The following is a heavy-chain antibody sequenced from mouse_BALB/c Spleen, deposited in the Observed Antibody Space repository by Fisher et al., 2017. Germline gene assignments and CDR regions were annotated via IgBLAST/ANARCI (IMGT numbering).Heavy chain of an antibody. D-gene: IGHD1-1*01. J-gene: IGHJ4*01. Sequence: KFKGKATLTADKSSSTAYMQLSSLTSEDSAVYYCARRDGSSAMDYWGQGTSVTV. CDR3: ARRDGSSAMDY. V-gene: IGHV1-4*01.